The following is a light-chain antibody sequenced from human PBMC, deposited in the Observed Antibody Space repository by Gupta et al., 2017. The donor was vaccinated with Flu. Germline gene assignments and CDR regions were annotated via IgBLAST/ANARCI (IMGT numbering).Light chain of an antibody. Sequence: PLTCGLSSGSLLIHHYASWDQQTPGHAPRTLIYTTTTRSAGVPYRFSGSILGNKAALTITGSQADDECDYSCVRVRVSGVWVFGGGTKLTVL. CDR3: VRVRVSGVWV. CDR1: SGSLLIHHY. J-gene: IGLJ3*02. V-gene: IGLV8-61*01. CDR2: TTT.